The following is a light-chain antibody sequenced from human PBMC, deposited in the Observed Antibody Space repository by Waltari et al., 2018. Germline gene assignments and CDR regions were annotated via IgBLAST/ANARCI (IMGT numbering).Light chain of an antibody. CDR1: QSISNN. CDR2: DAS. Sequence: ILLTQFPVILAVSPGGRATLSCRASQSISNNLAWYQQKPGQAPRLLIYDASNRATGIPARFSGSGSGTDFTLTIASLEPEDLAVYYCQHRYNWPRTFGQGTKVEIK. J-gene: IGKJ1*01. V-gene: IGKV3-11*01. CDR3: QHRYNWPRT.